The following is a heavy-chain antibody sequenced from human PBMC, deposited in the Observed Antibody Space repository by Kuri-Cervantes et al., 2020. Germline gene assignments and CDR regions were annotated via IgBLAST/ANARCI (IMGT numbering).Heavy chain of an antibody. CDR2: ISAYNGNT. D-gene: IGHD4/OR15-4a*01. CDR3: ARDQSIVRGANYYYYYYGMDV. V-gene: IGHV1-18*01. Sequence: ASVKVSCKASGYTFTSYGISWVRQAPGQGLEWMGWISAYNGNTNYAQKLQGRVTMTTDTSTSTAYMELRSLRSDDTAVYYCARDQSIVRGANYYYYYYGMDVWGQGTTVTVSS. J-gene: IGHJ6*02. CDR1: GYTFTSYG.